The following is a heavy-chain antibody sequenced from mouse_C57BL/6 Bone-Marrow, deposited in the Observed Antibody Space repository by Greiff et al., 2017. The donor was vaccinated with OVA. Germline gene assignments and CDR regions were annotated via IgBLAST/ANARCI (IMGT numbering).Heavy chain of an antibody. CDR3: ARHEDGYYASYFDY. V-gene: IGHV1-82*01. Sequence: VQLQQSGPELVKPGASVKISCKASGYAFSSSWMNWVKQRPGKGLEWIGRIYPCDGDTNYNGKFKGKATLTADKSSSTAYMQLSSLTSEDSAVYFCARHEDGYYASYFDYWGQGTTLTVSS. J-gene: IGHJ2*01. CDR2: IYPCDGDT. D-gene: IGHD2-3*01. CDR1: GYAFSSSW.